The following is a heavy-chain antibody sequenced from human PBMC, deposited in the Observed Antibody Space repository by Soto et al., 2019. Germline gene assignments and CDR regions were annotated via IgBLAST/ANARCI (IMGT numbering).Heavy chain of an antibody. D-gene: IGHD2-15*01. CDR3: ARDLFGACSGGSCEGWFDT. J-gene: IGHJ5*02. CDR1: GGTFSSYA. Sequence: QVQLVQSGAEVKKPGSSVKVSCKASGGTFSSYAISWVRQAPGQGLEWMGGIIPIFGTANYAQKFQGRVTITADKSTSTAYMERSSLRSEDTAVYYCARDLFGACSGGSCEGWFDTWGQGTLVTVSS. V-gene: IGHV1-69*06. CDR2: IIPIFGTA.